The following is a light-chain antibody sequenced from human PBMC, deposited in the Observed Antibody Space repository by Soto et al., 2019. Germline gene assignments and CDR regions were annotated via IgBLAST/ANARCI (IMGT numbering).Light chain of an antibody. CDR1: QTISSW. CDR3: QQYNSYSQT. V-gene: IGKV1-5*03. CDR2: KAS. Sequence: DLQMPHSPSTLSGSVGDRVTITCLASQTISSWLAWYPQKPGKAPKLLIYKASTLKSGVPSRFSGSGSGTEFTLTISSLQPDDFATYYCQQYNSYSQTFGQGTKVDI. J-gene: IGKJ1*01.